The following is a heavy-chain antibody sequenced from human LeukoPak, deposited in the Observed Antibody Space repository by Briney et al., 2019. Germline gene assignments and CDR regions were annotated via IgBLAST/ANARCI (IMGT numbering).Heavy chain of an antibody. V-gene: IGHV1-18*01. CDR1: GYTFTSYG. D-gene: IGHD2-2*01. J-gene: IGHJ6*02. Sequence: ASVKVSCKASGYTFTSYGISWVRQAPGQGLEWMGWISAYNGNTNYAQKLQGRVTMTTDTSTSTAYMEPRSLRSDDTAVYYCARDIQAYCSSTSCYRYGMDVWGQGTTVTVSS. CDR3: ARDIQAYCSSTSCYRYGMDV. CDR2: ISAYNGNT.